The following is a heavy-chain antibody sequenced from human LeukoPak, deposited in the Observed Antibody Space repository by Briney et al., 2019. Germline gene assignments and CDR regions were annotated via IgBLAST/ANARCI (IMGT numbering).Heavy chain of an antibody. Sequence: GGSLRLSCAASGFTFRNYAMTWVRQAPGKGLEWVSSISGLSINIYYADSVKGRFTISRDNSKNTLYLQMNTLGADDTALYFCAKDPRDSGDYYFQHWGQGTPVTVSS. D-gene: IGHD4-17*01. J-gene: IGHJ1*01. CDR2: ISGLSINI. CDR1: GFTFRNYA. V-gene: IGHV3-23*01. CDR3: AKDPRDSGDYYFQH.